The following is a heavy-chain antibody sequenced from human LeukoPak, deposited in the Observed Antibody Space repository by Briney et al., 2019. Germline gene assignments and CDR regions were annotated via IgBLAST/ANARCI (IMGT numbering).Heavy chain of an antibody. J-gene: IGHJ6*02. Sequence: GGSLRLFCAASGFTFSDYYMSWIRQAPGKGLEWVSYISSSGSTIYYADSVKGRFTISRDNAKNSLYLQMNSLRAEDTAVYYCAREGRSATVTTVAYGYYYYGMDVWGQGTTVTVSS. D-gene: IGHD4-17*01. V-gene: IGHV3-11*01. CDR2: ISSSGSTI. CDR3: AREGRSATVTTVAYGYYYYGMDV. CDR1: GFTFSDYY.